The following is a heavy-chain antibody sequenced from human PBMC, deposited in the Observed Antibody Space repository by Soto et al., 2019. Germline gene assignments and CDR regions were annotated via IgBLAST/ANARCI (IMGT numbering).Heavy chain of an antibody. Sequence: ASETLSLTCAVYGGSFSCYYWSWIRQPPGQGLEWIGEINHSGSTNYNPSLKSRVTISVDTSKNQFSLKLSSVTAADTAVYCCARGGKELGYRYGKYNWFDPWGQGTMVTVSS. D-gene: IGHD5-18*01. CDR2: INHSGST. CDR3: ARGGKELGYRYGKYNWFDP. V-gene: IGHV4-34*01. J-gene: IGHJ5*02. CDR1: GGSFSCYY.